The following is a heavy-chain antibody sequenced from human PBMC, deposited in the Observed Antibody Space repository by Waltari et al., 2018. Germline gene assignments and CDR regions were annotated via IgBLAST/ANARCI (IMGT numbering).Heavy chain of an antibody. J-gene: IGHJ5*02. CDR1: GDSLTFTHW. CDR2: VHGSGKT. V-gene: IGHV4-4*02. CDR3: ARDRGRGLYLDT. Sequence: QLQLRESGPGLVKPSGTLTLNCAVSGDSLTFTHWWSWVRQSPQKGLEWIGQVHGSGKTNYNPSFASRVTIALDTSNNHFSLKVTSATAADTAVYFCARDRGRGLYLDTWGPGTLVTVSP. D-gene: IGHD2-15*01.